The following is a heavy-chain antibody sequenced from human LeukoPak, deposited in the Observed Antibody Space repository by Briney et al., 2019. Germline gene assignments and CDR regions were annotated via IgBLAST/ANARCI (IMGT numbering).Heavy chain of an antibody. CDR2: IIPIFGTA. V-gene: IGHV1-69*01. D-gene: IGHD5-18*01. Sequence: SVKVSCKASGGTFSSYAISWVRQAPGQGLEWMGGIIPIFGTANYAQKFQGRVTITADESTSTAYMELSSLRSEDTAVYYCAWSGYSYGTIDYWGQGTLDTVSS. CDR3: AWSGYSYGTIDY. J-gene: IGHJ4*02. CDR1: GGTFSSYA.